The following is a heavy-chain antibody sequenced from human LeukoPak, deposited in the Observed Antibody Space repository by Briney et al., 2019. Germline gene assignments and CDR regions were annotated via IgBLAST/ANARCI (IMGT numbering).Heavy chain of an antibody. CDR3: AKGISRYCSSTSCYRGRNNWFDP. J-gene: IGHJ5*02. D-gene: IGHD2-2*01. V-gene: IGHV1-2*02. Sequence: ASVKVSCKASGYTFTGYYMHWVRQAPGQGLEWMGWINPNSGGTNYAQKFQGRVTMTRDTSISTAYMELSRLRSDDTAVYYCAKGISRYCSSTSCYRGRNNWFDPWGQGTLVTVSS. CDR1: GYTFTGYY. CDR2: INPNSGGT.